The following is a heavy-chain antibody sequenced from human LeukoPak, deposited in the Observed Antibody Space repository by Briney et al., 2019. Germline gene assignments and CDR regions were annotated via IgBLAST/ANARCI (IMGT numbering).Heavy chain of an antibody. Sequence: SETLSLTCTVSGGSISSGSYYWSWIRQPAGKGLEWIGRIYTSGSTNYNPSLKSRVTISVDTSKNQFSLKLSSVTAADTAVYYCAREVVTMIVVVIRDHNWFDPWGQGTLSPSPQ. CDR3: AREVVTMIVVVIRDHNWFDP. CDR1: GGSISSGSYY. V-gene: IGHV4-61*02. J-gene: IGHJ5*02. D-gene: IGHD3-22*01. CDR2: IYTSGST.